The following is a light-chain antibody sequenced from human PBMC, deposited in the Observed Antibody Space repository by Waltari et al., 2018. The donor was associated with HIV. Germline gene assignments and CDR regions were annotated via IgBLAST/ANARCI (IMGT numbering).Light chain of an antibody. J-gene: IGKJ1*01. CDR2: SAS. CDR3: QQSYTTLTWT. Sequence: IQMTQSPSSLSASVGDGVTITCRASQSIRNYLNWYQQKSGKAPKLLIFSASSLHIGVPLRFSCNGSWADFTLTISSLQPEDSATYFCQQSYTTLTWTFGQGTKVEV. CDR1: QSIRNY. V-gene: IGKV1-39*01.